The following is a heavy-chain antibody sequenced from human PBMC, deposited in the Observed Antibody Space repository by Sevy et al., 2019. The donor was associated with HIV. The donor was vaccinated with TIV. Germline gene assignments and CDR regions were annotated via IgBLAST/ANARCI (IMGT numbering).Heavy chain of an antibody. J-gene: IGHJ4*02. D-gene: IGHD3-10*01. CDR3: ARGIFGSGSRLGLGY. CDR1: GFSFSDYW. CDR2: MRQDGRET. Sequence: GGSLRLSCEASGFSFSDYWMTWVRQAPGKGLEWVAKMRQDGRETYYVDSVKGRFTVSRDNAKNSLWLQMNSLRAEDTAVYYCARGIFGSGSRLGLGYWGQGTLVTVSS. V-gene: IGHV3-7*03.